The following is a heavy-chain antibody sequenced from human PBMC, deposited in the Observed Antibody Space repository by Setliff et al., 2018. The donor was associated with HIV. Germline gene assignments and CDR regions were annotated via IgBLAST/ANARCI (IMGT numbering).Heavy chain of an antibody. V-gene: IGHV4-39*01. D-gene: IGHD6-19*01. Sequence: PSETLSLTCTVSAGSIGSSTYYWAWIRQPPGKGLEWIGTIYYSGSTYYNPSLRSRATISVDTSKNQFSLKLSSVTAADTAMYYCTIAYSSGWLSPMGFDSWGQGTLVTVS. CDR1: AGSIGSSTYY. J-gene: IGHJ4*02. CDR3: TIAYSSGWLSPMGFDS. CDR2: IYYSGST.